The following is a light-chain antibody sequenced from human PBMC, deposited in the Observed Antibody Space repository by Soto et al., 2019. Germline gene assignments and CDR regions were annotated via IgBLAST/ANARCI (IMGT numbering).Light chain of an antibody. J-gene: IGKJ1*01. Sequence: DIQMTQSPSTLSASVVDRVTFTCRASQSISYWLAWYQQKPGKAPKLLIYKASSLESGVPSRFSGSGSGTEFTLTISSLQPDDFATYYCQQYSSYWTFGQGTKVDIK. CDR2: KAS. V-gene: IGKV1-5*03. CDR1: QSISYW. CDR3: QQYSSYWT.